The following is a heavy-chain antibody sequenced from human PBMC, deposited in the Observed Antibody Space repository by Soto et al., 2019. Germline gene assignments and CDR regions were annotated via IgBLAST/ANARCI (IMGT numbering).Heavy chain of an antibody. V-gene: IGHV3-23*01. CDR1: GFRFASFA. CDR3: AGPGYSSQDY. D-gene: IGHD5-18*01. J-gene: IGHJ4*02. Sequence: GGSLRLSCAASGFRFASFALSWVRQAPGKGLEWVSAISGSGDDTDYTASVKGRFTTSRDNSKNTLYLQMNSLRADDTAVYYCAGPGYSSQDYWGQGTLVTVSS. CDR2: ISGSGDDT.